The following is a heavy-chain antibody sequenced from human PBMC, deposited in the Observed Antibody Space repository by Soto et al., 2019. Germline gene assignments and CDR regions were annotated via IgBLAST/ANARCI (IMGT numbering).Heavy chain of an antibody. J-gene: IGHJ5*02. CDR1: GYTFTSYY. CDR2: INPSGGST. Sequence: ASVKVSCKASGYTFTSYYMHCARQAPGQGLEWMGIINPSGGSTSYAQKFQGRVTMTRDTSTSTVYMELSSLRSEDTAVYYCARVDTAMVKSGYDIGLDPWGQGTLVTVSS. V-gene: IGHV1-46*01. CDR3: ARVDTAMVKSGYDIGLDP. D-gene: IGHD5-18*01.